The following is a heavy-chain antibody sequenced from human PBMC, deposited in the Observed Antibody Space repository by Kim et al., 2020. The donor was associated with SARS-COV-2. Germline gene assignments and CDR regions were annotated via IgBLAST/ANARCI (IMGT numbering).Heavy chain of an antibody. CDR3: ARVRTGTTPNFDY. CDR2: INAGNGNT. J-gene: IGHJ4*02. V-gene: IGHV1-3*01. Sequence: ASVKVSCKASGYTFTSYAMHWVRQAPGQRLEWMGWINAGNGNTKYSQKFQGRVTITRDTSASTAYMELSSLRSEDTAVYYCARVRTGTTPNFDYWGQGTLVTVSS. CDR1: GYTFTSYA. D-gene: IGHD1-7*01.